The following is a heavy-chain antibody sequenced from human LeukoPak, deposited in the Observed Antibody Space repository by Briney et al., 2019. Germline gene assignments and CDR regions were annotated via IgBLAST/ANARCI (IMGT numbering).Heavy chain of an antibody. D-gene: IGHD2-2*01. V-gene: IGHV3-30*04. CDR1: GFTFSSYA. CDR2: ISYDGSNK. Sequence: GRSLRLSCAASGFTFSSYAMHWVRQAPGKGLEWVAVISYDGSNKYYADSVKGRFTISRDNSKNTLYLQMNSLRAEDTAVYYCAKDLDQLLWDNWFDPWGQGTLVTVSS. J-gene: IGHJ5*02. CDR3: AKDLDQLLWDNWFDP.